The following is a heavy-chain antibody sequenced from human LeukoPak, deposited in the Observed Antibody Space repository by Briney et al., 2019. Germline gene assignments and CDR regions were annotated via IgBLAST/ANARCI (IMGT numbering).Heavy chain of an antibody. Sequence: SVKVSCKASGGTFSSYAISWVRQAPGQGLEWMGGIIPIFGTANHAQKFRGRVTITADKSTSTAYMELSSLRSEDTAVYYCARGGTVTCNWFDPWGQGTLVTVSS. V-gene: IGHV1-69*06. CDR3: ARGGTVTCNWFDP. CDR1: GGTFSSYA. CDR2: IIPIFGTA. J-gene: IGHJ5*02. D-gene: IGHD4-17*01.